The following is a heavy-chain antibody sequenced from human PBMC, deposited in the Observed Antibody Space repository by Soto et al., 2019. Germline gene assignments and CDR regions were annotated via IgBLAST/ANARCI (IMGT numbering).Heavy chain of an antibody. CDR1: VFTFSGYE. CDR2: ISSSGSTI. D-gene: IGHD1-26*01. Sequence: SLRLSCSASVFTFSGYEMNWVRQAPGKGLERVSYISSSGSTIYYADSVKGRFTISRDNAKNSLYLQMNSLRGEDTALYYCATGGSYYILWGQGTLVTVSS. V-gene: IGHV3-48*03. J-gene: IGHJ4*02. CDR3: ATGGSYYIL.